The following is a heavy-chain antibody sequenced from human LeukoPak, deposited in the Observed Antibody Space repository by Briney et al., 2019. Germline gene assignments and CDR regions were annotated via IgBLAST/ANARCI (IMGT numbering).Heavy chain of an antibody. CDR2: IYYSGST. D-gene: IGHD3-3*01. CDR3: ARANPLYYDFWSGYFED. Sequence: SETLSLTCTVSGGSISSHYWSWIRQPPGKGLEWIGYIYYSGSTNYNPSLKSRVTISVDTSKNQFSLKLSSVTAADTAVYYCARANPLYYDFWSGYFEDWGQGTLVTVSS. CDR1: GGSISSHY. J-gene: IGHJ4*02. V-gene: IGHV4-59*11.